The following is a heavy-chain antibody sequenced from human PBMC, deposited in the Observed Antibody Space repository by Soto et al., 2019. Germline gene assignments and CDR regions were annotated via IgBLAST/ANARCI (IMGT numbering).Heavy chain of an antibody. D-gene: IGHD3-3*01. CDR1: GGSISSGGYY. J-gene: IGHJ3*02. CDR3: ACITIFGVVNAFDI. CDR2: IYYSGST. Sequence: TLSLTCTVSGGSISSGGYYRSWIRQHPGKGLEWIGYIYYSGSTYYNPSLKSRVTISVDTSKNQFSLKLSSVTAADTAVYYCACITIFGVVNAFDIWGQGTMVTVSS. V-gene: IGHV4-31*03.